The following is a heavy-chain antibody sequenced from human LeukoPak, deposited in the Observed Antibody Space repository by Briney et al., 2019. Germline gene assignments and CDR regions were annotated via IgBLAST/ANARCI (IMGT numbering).Heavy chain of an antibody. CDR2: INWNGGST. V-gene: IGHV3-20*04. CDR1: GFTFDDYG. J-gene: IGHJ4*02. Sequence: GGSLRLSCAASGFTFDDYGMSWVRQAPGKGLEWVSGINWNGGSTGYADSVKGRFTISRDNAKNSLYLQMNSLRAEDTALHYCARDFSYYYDSSGSFDYWGQGTLVTVS. CDR3: ARDFSYYYDSSGSFDY. D-gene: IGHD3-22*01.